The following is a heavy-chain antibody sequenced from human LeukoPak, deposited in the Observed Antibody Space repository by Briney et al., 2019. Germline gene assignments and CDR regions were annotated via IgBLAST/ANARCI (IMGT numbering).Heavy chain of an antibody. Sequence: SETLSLTCAVYGGSFSGYYWSWIRQPPGKGLEWIGEINHSGSTNYNPSLKSRVTISVDTSKNQFSLKLSSVTAADTAVYYCARRISKTYYYGSGSQLLFDYWGQGTLVTVSS. CDR3: ARRISKTYYYGSGSQLLFDY. D-gene: IGHD3-10*01. J-gene: IGHJ4*02. CDR1: GGSFSGYY. CDR2: INHSGST. V-gene: IGHV4-34*01.